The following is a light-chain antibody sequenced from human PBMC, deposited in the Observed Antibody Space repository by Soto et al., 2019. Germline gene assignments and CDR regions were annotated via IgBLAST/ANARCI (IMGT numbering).Light chain of an antibody. CDR1: SSDVGGYNY. CDR3: SSYASSNTYV. J-gene: IGLJ1*01. CDR2: DVS. V-gene: IGLV2-14*01. Sequence: QSALTQPASVSGSPEQSITISCTGTSSDVGGYNYVSWYQQHPGKAPKLMIYDVSNRASGVSNRFSGSKSGNTASLTISGLQAEDEADYYCSSYASSNTYVFGTGTKLTVL.